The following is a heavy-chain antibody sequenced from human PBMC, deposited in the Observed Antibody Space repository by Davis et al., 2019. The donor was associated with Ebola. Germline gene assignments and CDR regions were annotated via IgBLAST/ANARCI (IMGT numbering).Heavy chain of an antibody. Sequence: LRLSCAVSGGSISRGGSYWTWIRQHPGKGPEWIGYIYYSGSTYYKPSLKSRVTISLDTSKNQFSLNLYSVTAADTAVYYCARDLRYDSSGYDYYFYMDVWGKGTTVTVSS. CDR2: IYYSGST. V-gene: IGHV4-31*11. D-gene: IGHD3-22*01. J-gene: IGHJ6*03. CDR1: GGSISRGGSY. CDR3: ARDLRYDSSGYDYYFYMDV.